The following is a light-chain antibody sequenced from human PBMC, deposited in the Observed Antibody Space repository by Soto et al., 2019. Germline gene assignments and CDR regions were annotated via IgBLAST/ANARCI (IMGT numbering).Light chain of an antibody. CDR1: GSDVRTYNL. V-gene: IGLV2-23*01. CDR3: CSYAGDKTYV. CDR2: EAS. J-gene: IGLJ1*01. Sequence: QSVLTQPASVSLSPGQSITISCTVTGSDVRTYNLVSLYQQHPGKVPKLIIYEASKRPSGVSNRFSGSQPGNTASLTVSGLQAEDEADYYCCSYAGDKTYVFGSGTKVTVL.